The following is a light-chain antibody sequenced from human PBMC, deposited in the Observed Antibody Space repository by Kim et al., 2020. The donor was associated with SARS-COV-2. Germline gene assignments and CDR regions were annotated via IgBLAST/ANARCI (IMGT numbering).Light chain of an antibody. Sequence: CPEEKAPPSGTATQSVIPTYLPWYQQKPGQVPSLLIIVQSSRATGIPERSRGSGSGKDLTFTIRRCEPEDFAVYYCQQYSGSSWTFCHGRTMDIK. CDR1: QSVIPTY. CDR2: VQS. V-gene: IGKV3-20*01. J-gene: IGKJ1*01. CDR3: QQYSGSSWT.